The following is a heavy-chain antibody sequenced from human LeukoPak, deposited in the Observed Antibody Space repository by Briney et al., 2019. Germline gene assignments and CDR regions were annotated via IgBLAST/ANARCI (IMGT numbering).Heavy chain of an antibody. V-gene: IGHV1-2*02. CDR3: ARAEGSGYYQGRDY. J-gene: IGHJ4*02. Sequence: ASVKVSCKASGYSFTGYYMHWVRQAPGQRPEWMGWIFPNSGDTHYAQKFQGRVSMTRDTSISTAYMELNRLTSDDTAIYYCARAEGSGYYQGRDYWGQGTLVTVSS. CDR2: IFPNSGDT. CDR1: GYSFTGYY. D-gene: IGHD3-22*01.